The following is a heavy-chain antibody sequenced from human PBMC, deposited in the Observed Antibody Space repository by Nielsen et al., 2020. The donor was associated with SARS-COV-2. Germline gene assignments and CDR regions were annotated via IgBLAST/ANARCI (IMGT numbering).Heavy chain of an antibody. CDR2: ISSSSSYI. D-gene: IGHD2-2*01. J-gene: IGHJ6*02. CDR1: GFTFSSYS. V-gene: IGHV3-21*01. CDR3: ARDIVVVPAATYYYYYGMDV. Sequence: GESLKISCAASGFTFSSYSMNWVRQAPGKGLEWVSSISSSSSYIYYADSVKGRFTISRDNAKNSLYLQMNSLRAEDTAGYYCARDIVVVPAATYYYYYGMDVWGQGATVTVSS.